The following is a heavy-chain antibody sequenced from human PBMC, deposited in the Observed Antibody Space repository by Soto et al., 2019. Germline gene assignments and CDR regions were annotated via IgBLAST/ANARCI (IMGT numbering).Heavy chain of an antibody. CDR3: ARDRDSSGYTLDY. V-gene: IGHV4-31*03. Sequence: SETLSLTCTVSGGSISSGGYYWSLIRQHPGKGLEWIGYIYYSGSTYYNPSLKSGVTISVDTSKDKFSLKLSSVTAADTAVYYSARDRDSSGYTLDYWGQGTLVTVSS. CDR2: IYYSGST. D-gene: IGHD3-22*01. CDR1: GGSISSGGYY. J-gene: IGHJ4*01.